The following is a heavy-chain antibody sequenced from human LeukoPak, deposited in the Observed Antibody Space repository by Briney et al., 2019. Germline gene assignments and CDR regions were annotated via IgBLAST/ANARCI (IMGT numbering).Heavy chain of an antibody. J-gene: IGHJ4*02. D-gene: IGHD5-12*01. V-gene: IGHV3-48*01. CDR1: GFTFSSYG. CDR3: ARGGYDYNALFDH. Sequence: GGSLRLSCAASGFTFSSYGINWIRQAPGEGLEWVSYISSGSSTIFYADSVKGRFTISRDNTKNSLYLQMNSLRAEDTAVYYCARGGYDYNALFDHWGQGTLVTVSS. CDR2: ISSGSSTI.